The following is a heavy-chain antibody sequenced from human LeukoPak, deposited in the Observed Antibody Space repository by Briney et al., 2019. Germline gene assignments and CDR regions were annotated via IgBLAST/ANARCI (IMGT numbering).Heavy chain of an antibody. CDR2: INPNSGGT. V-gene: IGHV1-2*02. CDR1: GYTFTGYY. J-gene: IGHJ4*02. CDR3: ARAITISPFGDYFDY. D-gene: IGHD3-9*01. Sequence: ASVKVSCKASGYTFTGYYMHWVRQAPGQGLEWMGWINPNSGGTNYAQKFQGRVTMTRDTSISTAYMELSRLRSDDTAVYYCARAITISPFGDYFDYWVQGTLVTDSS.